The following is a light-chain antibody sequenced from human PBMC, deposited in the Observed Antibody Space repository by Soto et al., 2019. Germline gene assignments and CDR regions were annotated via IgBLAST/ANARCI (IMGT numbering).Light chain of an antibody. V-gene: IGKV3-11*01. CDR2: DAS. Sequence: VALTQSTATLSLSPGERSTLSCRTSLSVSVYLDWYQQKPGQAPRLLISDASNRATGIPARFSGSGSGTDFTLTISSLEPEDFAVYYCHQRQYWPPITFGQGTRLEI. CDR1: LSVSVY. J-gene: IGKJ5*01. CDR3: HQRQYWPPIT.